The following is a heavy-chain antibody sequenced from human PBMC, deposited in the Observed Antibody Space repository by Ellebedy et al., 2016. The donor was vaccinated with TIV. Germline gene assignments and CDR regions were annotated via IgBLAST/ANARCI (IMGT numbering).Heavy chain of an antibody. J-gene: IGHJ6*02. CDR2: IDDSGSS. CDR3: AREIRCSSGSCYPHYYSGLDV. Sequence: SETLSLTXAVYGGSFRNYHYWTWIRQPPGKGLEWIGEIDDSGSSKFNASLKSRLTISIDTSKNQFSLKLSSVSAADTAVYYCAREIRCSSGSCYPHYYSGLDVWGQGTTVIVSS. V-gene: IGHV4-34*01. D-gene: IGHD2-15*01. CDR1: GGSFRNYHY.